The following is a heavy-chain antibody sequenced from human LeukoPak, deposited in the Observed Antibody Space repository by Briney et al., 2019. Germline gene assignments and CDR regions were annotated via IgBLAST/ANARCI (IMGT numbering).Heavy chain of an antibody. CDR3: AREDGDIVVVTATRAFDI. D-gene: IGHD2-21*02. V-gene: IGHV1-18*04. CDR1: GYTFTSYG. J-gene: IGHJ3*02. CDR2: ISAYNGNT. Sequence: ASVKVSCKASGYTFTSYGISWVRQAPGQGLEWVGWISAYNGNTNYAQRRQGRVTMTTDTSTSTAYMELRSLRSDDTAVYYCAREDGDIVVVTATRAFDIWGQGTMVTVSS.